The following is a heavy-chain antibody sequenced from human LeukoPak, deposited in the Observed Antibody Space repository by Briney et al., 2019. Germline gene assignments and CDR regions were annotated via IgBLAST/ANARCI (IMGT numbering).Heavy chain of an antibody. CDR3: ARDRCSGGSCHNWYFDL. CDR2: IIPIFGTA. D-gene: IGHD2-15*01. V-gene: IGHV1-69*05. Sequence: ASVKVSCKASGGTFSSYAISWVRQAPGQEREWMGGIIPIFGTANYAQKFQGRVTITTDESTSTAYMELSSLRSEDTPVYYCARDRCSGGSCHNWYFDLWGRGTLVTVSS. J-gene: IGHJ2*01. CDR1: GGTFSSYA.